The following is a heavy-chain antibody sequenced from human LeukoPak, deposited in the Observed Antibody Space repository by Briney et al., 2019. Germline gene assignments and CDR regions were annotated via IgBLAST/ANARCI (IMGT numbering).Heavy chain of an antibody. CDR3: AKDSTNWSFDY. D-gene: IGHD1-1*01. Sequence: GRSLRLSCAASGFTFSSYGMHWVRQAPGKGLEWVAVISYDGSNKYYADSVKGRFTVSRDDSKNTLYLQMNSLRAEDTAVYYCAKDSTNWSFDYWGQGTLVTVSS. CDR1: GFTFSSYG. V-gene: IGHV3-30*18. CDR2: ISYDGSNK. J-gene: IGHJ4*02.